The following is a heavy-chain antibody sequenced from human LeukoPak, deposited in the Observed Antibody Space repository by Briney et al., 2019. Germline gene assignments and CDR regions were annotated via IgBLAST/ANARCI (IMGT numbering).Heavy chain of an antibody. Sequence: GGSLRLSCGASGFIFRNYAMSWVRQAPGKGLEWVSAISGSGGSTYYADSVKGRFTISRDSSKNTLYLQMDSLRVEDAAVYYCAKSIAYSSSTCDYWGQGTLVTVSS. J-gene: IGHJ4*02. CDR3: AKSIAYSSSTCDY. D-gene: IGHD6-6*01. V-gene: IGHV3-23*01. CDR2: ISGSGGST. CDR1: GFIFRNYA.